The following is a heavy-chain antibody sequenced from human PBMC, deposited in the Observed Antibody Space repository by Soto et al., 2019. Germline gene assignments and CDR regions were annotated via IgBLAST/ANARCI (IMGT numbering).Heavy chain of an antibody. CDR3: AKDRALNYYDSSGYFPDAFDI. CDR1: GFTFSSYA. Sequence: GGSLRLSCAASGFTFSSYAMSWVRQAPGKGLEWVSAISGSGGSTYYADSVKGRFTISRDNSKNTLYLQMNSLRAEDTAVYYCAKDRALNYYDSSGYFPDAFDIWGQGTMVTVSS. J-gene: IGHJ3*02. D-gene: IGHD3-22*01. V-gene: IGHV3-23*01. CDR2: ISGSGGST.